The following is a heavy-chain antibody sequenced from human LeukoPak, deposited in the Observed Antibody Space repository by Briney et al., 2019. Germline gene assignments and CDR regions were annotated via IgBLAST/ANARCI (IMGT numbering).Heavy chain of an antibody. CDR2: TYYGSKWYN. V-gene: IGHV6-1*01. CDR1: GDSVSSNSAA. D-gene: IGHD6-6*01. CDR3: AREGSYSSSSREHYYYYYYMDV. J-gene: IGHJ6*03. Sequence: PSQTLSLTCAISGDSVSSNSAAWNWIRQSPSRGLEWLGRTYYGSKWYNDYAVSVKSRITINPDTSKNQFSLQLNSVTPEDTAVYYCAREGSYSSSSREHYYYYYYMDVWGKGTTVTVSS.